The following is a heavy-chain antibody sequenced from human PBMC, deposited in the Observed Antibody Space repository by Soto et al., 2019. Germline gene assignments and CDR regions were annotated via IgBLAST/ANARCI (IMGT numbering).Heavy chain of an antibody. CDR1: GFNFNTFA. CDR2: ISSNGGST. V-gene: IGHV3-64D*08. Sequence: GGSLRLSCSASGFNFNTFAMHWVRQAPGKGLEYVSGISSNGGSTYYADSVKDRFTISRDNSKNTLYLQISSLRVEDTAVYYCAKDRTSKTRAFDYWGQGTLVTVS. CDR3: AKDRTSKTRAFDY. J-gene: IGHJ4*02.